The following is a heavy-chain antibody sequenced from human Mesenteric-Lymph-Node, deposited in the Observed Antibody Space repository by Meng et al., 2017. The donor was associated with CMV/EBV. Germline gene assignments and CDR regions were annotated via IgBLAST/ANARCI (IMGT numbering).Heavy chain of an antibody. CDR1: GGTFSSYA. CDR2: IIPIFGTA. J-gene: IGHJ3*01. D-gene: IGHD5-18*01. Sequence: SVKVSCKASGGTFSSYAISWVRQAPGQGLEWMGGIIPIFGTANYAQKFQGRVTITTDESTSTAYMELSSLRSDDTAVYYCARQKVDSYGYACAFDVWGQGTMVTVSS. V-gene: IGHV1-69*05. CDR3: ARQKVDSYGYACAFDV.